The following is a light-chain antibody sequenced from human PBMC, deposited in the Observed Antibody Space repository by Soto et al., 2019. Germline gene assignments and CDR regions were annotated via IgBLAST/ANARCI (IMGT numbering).Light chain of an antibody. CDR2: KAS. CDR3: QQTYSTPNT. J-gene: IGKJ5*01. CDR1: QSISSW. Sequence: DIQMTQSPSPLSASVGDRVTITCQASQSISSWLAWYQQKPGKAPKLLIYKASRLESGVPSRFSGSGSGTDCTLTISSLQPEDFATYYCQQTYSTPNTLGQGTRLEIK. V-gene: IGKV1-5*03.